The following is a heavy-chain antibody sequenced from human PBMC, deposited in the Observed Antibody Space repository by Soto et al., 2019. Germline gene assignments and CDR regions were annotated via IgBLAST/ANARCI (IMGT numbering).Heavy chain of an antibody. J-gene: IGHJ5*02. V-gene: IGHV2-5*02. CDR2: IYWDDDK. Sequence: QITLKEYGPTLVKPTQTLTLTCTFSGFSLTTRGVGVGWIRQPPGKALECLALIYWDDDKRYSPSLQSRLSITKDTPKNQVVLTMTNVDPVDTATYYCAHIPNYYQYDWFDPWGQGTLVSVSS. CDR1: GFSLTTRGVG. CDR3: AHIPNYYQYDWFDP. D-gene: IGHD3-16*01.